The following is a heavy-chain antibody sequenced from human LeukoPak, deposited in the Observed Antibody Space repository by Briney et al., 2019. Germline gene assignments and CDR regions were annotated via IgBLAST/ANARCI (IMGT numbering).Heavy chain of an antibody. V-gene: IGHV3-11*01. CDR3: AKHATEGGSSSTSSWDY. CDR1: GFTFSDYY. J-gene: IGHJ4*02. Sequence: PGGSLRLSCAASGFTFSDYYMNWIRQAPGKGLEWVSYISHSGSAIYYADSVKGRFTISRDNAKNSLYLQMNSLRAEDTAIYYCAKHATEGGSSSTSSWDYWGQGTLVTVSS. D-gene: IGHD2-2*01. CDR2: ISHSGSAI.